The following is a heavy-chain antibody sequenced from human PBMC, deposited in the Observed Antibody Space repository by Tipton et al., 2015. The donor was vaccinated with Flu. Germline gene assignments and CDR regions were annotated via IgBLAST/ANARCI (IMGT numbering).Heavy chain of an antibody. J-gene: IGHJ6*02. V-gene: IGHV1-69*01. CDR3: ARGGITGTTMHYYYGMDV. CDR2: IIPIFGTA. D-gene: IGHD1-7*01. CDR1: GGTFSSYA. Sequence: QLVQSGAEVKKPGSSVKVSCKASGGTFSSYAISWVRQAPGQGLEWTGGIIPIFGTANYAQKFQGRVTITADESTSTAYMELSSLRSEDTAVYYCARGGITGTTMHYYYGMDVWGQGTTVTVSS.